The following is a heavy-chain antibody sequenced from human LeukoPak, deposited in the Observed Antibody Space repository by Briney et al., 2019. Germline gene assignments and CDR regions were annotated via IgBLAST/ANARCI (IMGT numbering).Heavy chain of an antibody. CDR2: ISGSGGST. J-gene: IGHJ4*02. Sequence: SGGSLRLSCAASGFTFDDYAMHWVRQAPGKGLEWVSAISGSGGSTYYADSVKGRFTISRDNSKNTLYLQMNSLRAEDTAVYYCAKDLFPFRDGYNACYDYWGQGTLVTVSS. CDR1: GFTFDDYA. CDR3: AKDLFPFRDGYNACYDY. V-gene: IGHV3-23*01. D-gene: IGHD5-24*01.